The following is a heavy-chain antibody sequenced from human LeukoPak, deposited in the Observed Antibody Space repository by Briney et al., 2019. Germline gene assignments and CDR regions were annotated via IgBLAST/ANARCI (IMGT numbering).Heavy chain of an antibody. J-gene: IGHJ4*02. CDR1: GFSFSSCG. Sequence: GRSLRLSCAASGFSFSSCGMHWVRQAPGKGLEWVAVISYAGSNKYYADSVKGRLTISRDNSKNTLYLQMNSLRAEDTAVYYCARDGTGSNSGWYIHWGQGALVTVSS. D-gene: IGHD6-19*01. CDR3: ARDGTGSNSGWYIH. CDR2: ISYAGSNK. V-gene: IGHV3-30*03.